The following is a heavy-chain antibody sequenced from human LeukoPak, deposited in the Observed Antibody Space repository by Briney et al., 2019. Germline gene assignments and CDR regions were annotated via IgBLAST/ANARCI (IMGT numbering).Heavy chain of an antibody. CDR3: ASIDDNSGFFIDLDY. Sequence: SETLSLTCIVSGGSLSSNSYYWGWIRQSPGKGLEWIGNIYYSGNTYYNPSLKSRITISVDTSKNQFSLKVSSVTAADTAVYYCASIDDNSGFFIDLDYWGQGILVTVSS. CDR1: GGSLSSNSYY. CDR2: IYYSGNT. J-gene: IGHJ4*02. V-gene: IGHV4-39*01. D-gene: IGHD3-22*01.